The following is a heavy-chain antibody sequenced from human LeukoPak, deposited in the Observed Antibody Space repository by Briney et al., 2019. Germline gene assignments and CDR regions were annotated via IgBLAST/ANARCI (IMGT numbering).Heavy chain of an antibody. Sequence: SETLSLTCIVSGGSINSDYWIWIRQPPGKGLEWIGNVFHTGNTNYSPSLRSRVTISLDTSKNQFSLSLRSVTAADTAVYFCARATVTHDFWSGYPSYFDSWGQGTLVTVSS. V-gene: IGHV4-59*01. J-gene: IGHJ4*02. CDR1: GGSINSDY. CDR3: ARATVTHDFWSGYPSYFDS. D-gene: IGHD3-3*01. CDR2: VFHTGNT.